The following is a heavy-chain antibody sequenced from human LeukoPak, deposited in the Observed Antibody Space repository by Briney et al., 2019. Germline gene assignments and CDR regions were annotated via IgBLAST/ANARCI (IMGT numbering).Heavy chain of an antibody. V-gene: IGHV1-58*02. D-gene: IGHD3-22*01. CDR2: IVVGSGNT. CDR3: AAEGTLDSSGYYRDAFDI. Sequence: TSVKVSCKASGFTFTSSAMQWVRRARGQRLEWIGWIVVGSGNTNYAQKFQERVTITRDMSTSTAYMELSSLRSEDTAVYYCAAEGTLDSSGYYRDAFDIWGQGTMVTVSS. CDR1: GFTFTSSA. J-gene: IGHJ3*02.